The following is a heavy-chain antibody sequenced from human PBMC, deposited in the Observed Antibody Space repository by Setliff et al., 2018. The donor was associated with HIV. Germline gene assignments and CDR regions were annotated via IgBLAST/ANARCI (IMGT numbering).Heavy chain of an antibody. CDR1: GFSLSTSGVG. Sequence: QSGPTLVNPTQTLTLTCTFSGFSLSTSGVGVGWIRQPPGKALEWLALIYWDDDKRYSPSLKSRLTITKDTSKHQVVLTMTNMDPVDTATYYCAHAHPYSSSWYWGFFFDYWGQGTLVTVSS. D-gene: IGHD6-13*01. CDR3: AHAHPYSSSWYWGFFFDY. J-gene: IGHJ4*02. CDR2: IYWDDDK. V-gene: IGHV2-5*02.